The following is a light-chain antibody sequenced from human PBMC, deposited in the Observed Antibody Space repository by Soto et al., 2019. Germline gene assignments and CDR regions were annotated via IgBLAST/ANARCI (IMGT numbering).Light chain of an antibody. J-gene: IGLJ1*01. V-gene: IGLV2-14*01. CDR3: GSWTNYRPYV. CDR2: EVT. Sequence: QSALTQPASVSGSPGQSITIPCTGTSSDIGNYNAVSWYQQHPGKAPKLIIYEVTNRPSGVSDRFSGSKSGNTASLTISGLQAEAEADYYCGSWTNYRPYVFANGTKLTV. CDR1: SSDIGNYNA.